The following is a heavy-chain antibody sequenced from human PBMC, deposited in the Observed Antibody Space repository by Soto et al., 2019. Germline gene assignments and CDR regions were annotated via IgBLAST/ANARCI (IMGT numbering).Heavy chain of an antibody. J-gene: IGHJ6*02. CDR2: ISGSGGST. V-gene: IGHV3-23*01. CDR1: GFTFSSYA. CDR3: AKSPADIVVVPAAYYYYYGMDV. D-gene: IGHD2-2*01. Sequence: EVQLLESGGGLVQPGGSLRLSCVASGFTFSSYAMSWVRQAPGKGLEWVSAISGSGGSTYYADSVKGRFTISRDNSKNTLYLQMNSRRAEDTAVYYCAKSPADIVVVPAAYYYYYGMDVWGQGTTVTVSS.